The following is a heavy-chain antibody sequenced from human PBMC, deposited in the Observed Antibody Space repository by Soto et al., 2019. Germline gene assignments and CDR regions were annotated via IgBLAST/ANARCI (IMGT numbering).Heavy chain of an antibody. CDR3: ARSNPRAAAGINWFDP. Sequence: QVQLVQSGAEVKKPGSSVKVSCKASGGTFSSYTISWVRQAPGQGLEWMGRIIPILGIANYEQKFQGRVTITAEKSTSTAYMELSSLRTEDTAVYYCARSNPRAAAGINWFDPWGQGTLVNVSS. V-gene: IGHV1-69*02. CDR2: IIPILGIA. J-gene: IGHJ5*02. D-gene: IGHD6-13*01. CDR1: GGTFSSYT.